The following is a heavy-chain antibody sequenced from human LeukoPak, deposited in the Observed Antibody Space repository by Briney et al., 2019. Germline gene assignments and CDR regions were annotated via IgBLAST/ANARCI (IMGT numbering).Heavy chain of an antibody. V-gene: IGHV4-34*01. CDR1: GGSFSGYY. CDR2: INHSGST. Sequence: SETLSLTCAVYGGSFSGYYWSWIRQPPGKGLEWIGEINHSGSTNYNPSLKSRVTISVDTSENQFSLKLSSVTAADTAVYYCARGNQPLRDFDYWGQGTLVTVSS. J-gene: IGHJ4*02. CDR3: ARGNQPLRDFDY. D-gene: IGHD2-2*01.